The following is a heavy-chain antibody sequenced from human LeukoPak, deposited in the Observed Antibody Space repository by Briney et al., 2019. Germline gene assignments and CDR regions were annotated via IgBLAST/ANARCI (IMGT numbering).Heavy chain of an antibody. Sequence: GGSLSLSCAASGFTFSSYSNNWVRKPPGQGLEWVSSISSSSSYIYYADSVKGRFTISRDNAKNSLYLQMNSLRAEDTAVYYCAREPEYCSSTSCYDYWGQGTLVTVSS. J-gene: IGHJ4*02. CDR1: GFTFSSYS. CDR3: AREPEYCSSTSCYDY. CDR2: ISSSSSYI. D-gene: IGHD2-2*01. V-gene: IGHV3-21*01.